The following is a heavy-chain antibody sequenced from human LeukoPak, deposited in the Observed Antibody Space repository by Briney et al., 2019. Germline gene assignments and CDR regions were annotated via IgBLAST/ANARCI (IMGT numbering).Heavy chain of an antibody. CDR2: INAGNGNT. Sequence: ASVKVSCKASGYTVTSYAMHWVRQAPGQRLEWMGWINAGNGNTKYSQEFQGRVTITRDTSASTAYMELSSLRSEDMAVYYCARGWSWSGYLYIDYWGQGTLVTVSS. V-gene: IGHV1-3*03. CDR3: ARGWSWSGYLYIDY. CDR1: GYTVTSYA. D-gene: IGHD3-3*01. J-gene: IGHJ4*02.